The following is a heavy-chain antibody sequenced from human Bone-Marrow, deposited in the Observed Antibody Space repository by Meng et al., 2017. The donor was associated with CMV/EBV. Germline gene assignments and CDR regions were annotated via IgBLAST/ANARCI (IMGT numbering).Heavy chain of an antibody. J-gene: IGHJ4*02. Sequence: SVKVSCKASGYTFTGYYMHWVRQAPGQGLEWMGWINPNSGGTNYAQKFQGRVTMTRDTSISTAYMELSRLRSDDTAMDYCARAGGYCSSTSCYTPDYWGQGTLVTVSS. CDR3: ARAGGYCSSTSCYTPDY. CDR2: INPNSGGT. D-gene: IGHD2-2*02. V-gene: IGHV1-2*02. CDR1: GYTFTGYY.